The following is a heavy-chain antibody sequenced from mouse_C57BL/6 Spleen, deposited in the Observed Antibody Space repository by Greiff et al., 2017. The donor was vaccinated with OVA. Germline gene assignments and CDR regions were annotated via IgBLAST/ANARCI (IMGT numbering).Heavy chain of an antibody. J-gene: IGHJ4*01. CDR3: ASYYGSLMDY. V-gene: IGHV1-4*01. CDR1: GYTFTSYT. D-gene: IGHD1-1*01. CDR2: INPSSGYT. Sequence: VKLMESGAELARPGASVKMSCKASGYTFTSYTMHWVKQRPGQGLEWIGYINPSSGYTKYNQKFKDKATLTADKSSSTAYMQLSSLTSEDSAVYYCASYYGSLMDYWGQGTSVTVSS.